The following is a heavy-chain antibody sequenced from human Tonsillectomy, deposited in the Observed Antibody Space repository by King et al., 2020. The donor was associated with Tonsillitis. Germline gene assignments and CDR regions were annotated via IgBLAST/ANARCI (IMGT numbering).Heavy chain of an antibody. Sequence: VQLQESGGGLVQPGGSLRLSWEASGFTFSLYSMTWVRQAPGKGLEWVSDINSGSRIIYYSESVKGRFTISRDNAKSSLYLQMNSLRAEDTALYYCARDRGTTGADDVWGQGTMVTVSS. CDR2: INSGSRII. CDR1: GFTFSLYS. V-gene: IGHV3-48*04. D-gene: IGHD1/OR15-1a*01. J-gene: IGHJ3*01. CDR3: ARDRGTTGADDV.